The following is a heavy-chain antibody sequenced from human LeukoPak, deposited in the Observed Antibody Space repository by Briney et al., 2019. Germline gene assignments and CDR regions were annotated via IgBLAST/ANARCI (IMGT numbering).Heavy chain of an antibody. D-gene: IGHD6-19*01. V-gene: IGHV3-48*03. CDR2: ISSSGSII. J-gene: IGHJ4*02. CDR3: ARGRPDSSGWTRLFEY. CDR1: GITLSSYE. Sequence: GGSLRLSCAASGITLSSYEMNWVRQAPGQGLEWVSYISSSGSIIYYADSVEGRFTISRDNAKNSLYLQMNSLRAEDTAVYYCARGRPDSSGWTRLFEYWGQGTLVTVSP.